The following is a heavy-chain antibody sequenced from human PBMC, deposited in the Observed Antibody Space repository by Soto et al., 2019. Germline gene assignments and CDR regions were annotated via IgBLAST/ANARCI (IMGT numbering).Heavy chain of an antibody. D-gene: IGHD3-9*01. CDR3: ARFINYAILTGSGFDY. Sequence: ASVKVSCKASGYTFTSYAMHWVRQAPGQRLEWMGWLKAGNGNTKYSQKFQGRVTITRDTSASTAYMELSSLRSEDTAVYYCARFINYAILTGSGFDYWGQGTLVTVSS. J-gene: IGHJ4*02. CDR1: GYTFTSYA. CDR2: LKAGNGNT. V-gene: IGHV1-3*01.